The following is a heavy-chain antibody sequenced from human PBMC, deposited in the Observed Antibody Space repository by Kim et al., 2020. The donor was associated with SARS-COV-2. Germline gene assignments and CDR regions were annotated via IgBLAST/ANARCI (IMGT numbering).Heavy chain of an antibody. CDR1: GFTFSSYG. CDR3: ARNKGEQWLGLLDY. D-gene: IGHD6-19*01. J-gene: IGHJ4*02. CDR2: IWYDGSNK. Sequence: GGSLRLSCAASGFTFSSYGMHWVRQAPGKGLEWVAVIWYDGSNKYYADSVKGRFTISRDNSKNTLYLQMNSLRAEDTAVYYCARNKGEQWLGLLDYWGQGTLVTVSS. V-gene: IGHV3-33*01.